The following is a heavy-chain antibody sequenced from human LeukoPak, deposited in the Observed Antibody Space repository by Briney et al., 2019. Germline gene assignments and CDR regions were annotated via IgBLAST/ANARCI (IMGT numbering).Heavy chain of an antibody. V-gene: IGHV3-23*01. Sequence: PGGSLRLSCAASGFTLSSYAMSWVRQAPGKGLEWVSAISSSGAGTYYADSVKGRFTISRDNSKNTLYLQMHSLRAEDTAVYYCATNTSSWSFDYWGQGTLVTVSS. CDR3: ATNTSSWSFDY. J-gene: IGHJ4*02. CDR1: GFTLSSYA. D-gene: IGHD6-13*01. CDR2: ISSSGAGT.